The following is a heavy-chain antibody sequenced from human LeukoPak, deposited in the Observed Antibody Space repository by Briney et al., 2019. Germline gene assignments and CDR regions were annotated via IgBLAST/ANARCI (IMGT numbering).Heavy chain of an antibody. CDR2: IYYSGST. CDR3: AREGFLEWSHIDY. CDR1: GGSISSGDYY. D-gene: IGHD3-3*01. J-gene: IGHJ4*02. V-gene: IGHV4-30-4*01. Sequence: SQTLSLTCTVSGGSISSGDYYWSWIRQPPGKGLEWIGYIYYSGSTYYNPSLKSRVTISVDTSKYQFSLKLSSVTAADTAVYYCAREGFLEWSHIDYWGQGTLVTVSS.